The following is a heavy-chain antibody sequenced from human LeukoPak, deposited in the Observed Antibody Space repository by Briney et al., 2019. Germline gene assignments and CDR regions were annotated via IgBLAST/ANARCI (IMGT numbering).Heavy chain of an antibody. J-gene: IGHJ4*02. CDR1: GFTFSNYA. D-gene: IGHD2-8*02. V-gene: IGHV3-30*04. Sequence: GGSLRLSCAASGFTFSNYAIHWVRQAPGKGLEWVAVISYDGKNKFYADSVTGRFTISRDNSKNTLFLQMSSLRAEDTAVYYCARAKRGLTGYWGPVTLVTVSS. CDR3: ARAKRGLTGY. CDR2: ISYDGKNK.